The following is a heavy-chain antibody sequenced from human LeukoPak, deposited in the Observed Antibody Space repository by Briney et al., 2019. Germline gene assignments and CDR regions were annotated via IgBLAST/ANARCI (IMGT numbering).Heavy chain of an antibody. D-gene: IGHD6-13*01. J-gene: IGHJ2*01. Sequence: PSETLPLTCTVSGGSISRYSWSWIRQPPGKGLEWIGYKDYSGSTNYNRSLKSRVTILVDTSKNQFSLKRSSVTAADTAVYYCAGEYYSSSYDYWYFELWGRGTLVTVSS. CDR2: KDYSGST. CDR3: AGEYYSSSYDYWYFEL. V-gene: IGHV4-59*01. CDR1: GGSISRYS.